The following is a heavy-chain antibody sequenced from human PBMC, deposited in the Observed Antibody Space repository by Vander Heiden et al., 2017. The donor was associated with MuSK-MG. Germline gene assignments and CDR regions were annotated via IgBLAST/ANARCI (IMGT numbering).Heavy chain of an antibody. J-gene: IGHJ4*02. Sequence: EVHFVESGGGVVRPGESLRLSCEVSGFIFDDYAMRWVRHAPGKGLQWVSGIDWNGRRPNYGDSVKGRFTVSRDNVKNFLFLQMDSLRVDDTAVYYCARGGRYDEWNDFYTGRRLDYWGQGIQVTVSS. CDR2: IDWNGRRP. V-gene: IGHV3-20*04. CDR1: GFIFDDYA. D-gene: IGHD3-3*01. CDR3: ARGGRYDEWNDFYTGRRLDY.